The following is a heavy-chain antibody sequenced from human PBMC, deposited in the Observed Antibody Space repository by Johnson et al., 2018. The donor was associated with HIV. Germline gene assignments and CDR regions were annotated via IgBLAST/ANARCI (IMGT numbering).Heavy chain of an antibody. J-gene: IGHJ3*02. CDR2: IYSGGST. CDR1: GFSFSTTW. D-gene: IGHD6-19*01. CDR3: ARDLSRYIAVATFDAFDI. V-gene: IGHV3-66*02. Sequence: VQLVESGGGLVQPGGSLRLSCAASGFSFSTTWMHWVRQAPGEGLVWVSVIYSGGSTYYADSVKGRLTISRDNSKNKLYLQMNSLGAEDTAVYYCARDLSRYIAVATFDAFDIWGQGTMVTVSS.